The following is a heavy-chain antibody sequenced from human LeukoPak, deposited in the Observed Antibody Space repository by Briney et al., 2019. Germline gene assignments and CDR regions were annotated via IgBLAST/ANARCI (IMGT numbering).Heavy chain of an antibody. V-gene: IGHV3-23*01. Sequence: GGSLRLSCAASGFTFASYAMSWVRQAPGKGLEWVSALSGSGDKTFYADSVKGRFTISRDNSKNTLYLQMNSLRAEDTAVYYCGKDLNYGLDYWGQGTLVTVSS. D-gene: IGHD4-11*01. CDR1: GFTFASYA. CDR3: GKDLNYGLDY. J-gene: IGHJ4*02. CDR2: LSGSGDKT.